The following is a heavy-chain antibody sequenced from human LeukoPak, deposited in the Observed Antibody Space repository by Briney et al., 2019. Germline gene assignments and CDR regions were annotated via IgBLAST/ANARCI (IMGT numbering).Heavy chain of an antibody. V-gene: IGHV4-34*01. CDR3: ARTGYDILTGYRYYYYYMDV. J-gene: IGHJ6*03. CDR2: INHSGST. CDR1: GGSFSGYY. D-gene: IGHD3-9*01. Sequence: KPSETLSLTCAVYGGSFSGYYWSWIRQPPGKGLEWIGEINHSGSTNYNPSLKSRVTISVDTSKNQFPLKLSSVTAADTAVYYCARTGYDILTGYRYYYYYMDVWGKGTTVTVSS.